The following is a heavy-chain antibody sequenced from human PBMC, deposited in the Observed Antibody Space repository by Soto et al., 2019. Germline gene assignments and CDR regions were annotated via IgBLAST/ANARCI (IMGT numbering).Heavy chain of an antibody. Sequence: QVQLVQSGTEVKKPGASVKVSCKASGYTFLEFYIHWVRQAPGQGLEWMGFINPSGGGTTYAQQFQGRLTMTRDTSTSTVYMELISLRSEDTAIYYCARDKPFSAGYWGQGTLVT. CDR2: INPSGGGT. CDR1: GYTFLEFY. D-gene: IGHD3-3*02. CDR3: ARDKPFSAGY. V-gene: IGHV1-46*01. J-gene: IGHJ4*02.